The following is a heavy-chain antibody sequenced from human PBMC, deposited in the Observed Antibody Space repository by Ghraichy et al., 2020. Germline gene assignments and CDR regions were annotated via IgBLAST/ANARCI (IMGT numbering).Heavy chain of an antibody. J-gene: IGHJ5*02. CDR2: IIPFFGTT. D-gene: IGHD2-15*01. V-gene: IGHV1-69*13. CDR3: AINMGYCSGDGCLHYGGTDL. Sequence: SVKVSCKASGGTFSSHSISWVRQAPGQGLEWLGGIIPFFGTTNYAQKFQGRVTITADESTSTANMEVSSLRSEDTAVYYCAINMGYCSGDGCLHYGGTDLWGRGTLVTVSS. CDR1: GGTFSSHS.